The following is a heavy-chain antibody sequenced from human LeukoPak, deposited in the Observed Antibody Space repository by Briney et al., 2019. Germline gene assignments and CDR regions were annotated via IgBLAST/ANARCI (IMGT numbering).Heavy chain of an antibody. V-gene: IGHV1-18*01. Sequence: ASVKVFCKASGYTFTSYGISWVRQAPGQGLEWMGWISAYNGNTNYAQKLQGRVTMTTDTSTSTAYMELRSLRSDDTAVYYCARVGQQLTYYYGMDVWGQGTTVTVSS. CDR3: ARVGQQLTYYYGMDV. D-gene: IGHD6-13*01. CDR1: GYTFTSYG. CDR2: ISAYNGNT. J-gene: IGHJ6*02.